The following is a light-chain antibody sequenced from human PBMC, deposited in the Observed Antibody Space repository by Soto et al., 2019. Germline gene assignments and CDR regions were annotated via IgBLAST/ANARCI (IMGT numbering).Light chain of an antibody. CDR3: QQVYNFPRT. CDR2: AAS. J-gene: IGKJ1*01. V-gene: IGKV1-39*01. CDR1: QSISSY. Sequence: DIQMTQSPSSLSASVGDRVTITCRASQSISSYLNWYQQKPGKAPKLLIYAASSLQSGVPSRFSGSGSGTYFTLTISSLQPEDFATYYCQQVYNFPRTFGQGTTVEIK.